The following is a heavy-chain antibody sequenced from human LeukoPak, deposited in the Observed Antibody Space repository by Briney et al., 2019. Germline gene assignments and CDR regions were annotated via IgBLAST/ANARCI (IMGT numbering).Heavy chain of an antibody. V-gene: IGHV1-24*01. D-gene: IGHD3-16*02. CDR1: GYTLTELS. Sequence: GASVKVSCKVSGYTLTELSMHWVRQAPGKGLEWMGGFDPEDGETVYAQRFQGRVTMTEDTSTDTAYMELSSLRSEDTAVYYCATGSLRLGEFSLCYWGQGTLVTVSS. CDR2: FDPEDGET. J-gene: IGHJ4*02. CDR3: ATGSLRLGEFSLCY.